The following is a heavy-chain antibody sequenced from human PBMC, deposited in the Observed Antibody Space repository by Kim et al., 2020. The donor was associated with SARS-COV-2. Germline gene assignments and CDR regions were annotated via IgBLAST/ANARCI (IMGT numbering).Heavy chain of an antibody. CDR3: ARPHSRAYAYAMDV. D-gene: IGHD3-22*01. J-gene: IGHJ6*02. Sequence: YADSVRGRFTIYRDKSKNTLHLQMNSLRVEDSAVYFCARPHSRAYAYAMDVWGQGPTVTVSS. V-gene: IGHV3-53*01.